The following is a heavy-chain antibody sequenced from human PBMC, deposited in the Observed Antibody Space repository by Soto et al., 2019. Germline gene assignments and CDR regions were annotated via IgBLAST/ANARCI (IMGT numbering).Heavy chain of an antibody. Sequence: QVQLQESGPGLVKPLETLSLTCTVPGGSITSYYWSWVRQPPGKGLEWIGYIYYNGNINYNPSLKSRLTMSLDTSKNQFSLRLSSVTAADTAVYYCATGRVYCGSEYWGQGTLVTVSS. D-gene: IGHD2-21*01. CDR2: IYYNGNI. CDR3: ATGRVYCGSEY. V-gene: IGHV4-59*01. CDR1: GGSITSYY. J-gene: IGHJ4*02.